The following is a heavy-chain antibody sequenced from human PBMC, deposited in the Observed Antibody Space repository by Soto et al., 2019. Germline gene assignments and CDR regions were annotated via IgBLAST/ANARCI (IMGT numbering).Heavy chain of an antibody. Sequence: QLQLQESGPGLVKPSETLSLTCTVSGGSISSSSYYWGWIRQPPGKGLEWIGNIYYSGSTYYNPSLKSRVTISVDTSKNQFSLKPSSVTAADTAVYYCARHVNPWAQGAFDIWGQGTMVTVSS. CDR1: GGSISSSSYY. D-gene: IGHD7-27*01. CDR2: IYYSGST. CDR3: ARHVNPWAQGAFDI. J-gene: IGHJ3*02. V-gene: IGHV4-39*01.